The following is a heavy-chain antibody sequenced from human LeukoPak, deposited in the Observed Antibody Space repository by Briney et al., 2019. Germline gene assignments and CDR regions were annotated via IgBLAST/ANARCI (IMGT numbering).Heavy chain of an antibody. D-gene: IGHD5-12*01. CDR2: ISGSGGST. J-gene: IGHJ6*02. Sequence: GGSLRLSCAASGFTFSSYAISWVRQTPGKGLEWVSAISGSGGSTYYADSVKGRFTISRDNSKNTLFLQMNSLRVEDTAPYYCAKSVAINFYYGLDVWGQGTTVTVSS. CDR1: GFTFSSYA. CDR3: AKSVAINFYYGLDV. V-gene: IGHV3-23*01.